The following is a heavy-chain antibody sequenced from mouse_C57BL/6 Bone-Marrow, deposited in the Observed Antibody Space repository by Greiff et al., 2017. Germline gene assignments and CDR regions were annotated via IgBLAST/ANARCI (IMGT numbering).Heavy chain of an antibody. D-gene: IGHD1-1*02. CDR1: GYTFTSYW. CDR3: ARGGLWAY. Sequence: QVQLQQSGAELVMPGASVKLSCKASGYTFTSYWMHWVKQRPGQGLEWIGEIDPSDSYTNYNQKFKGKSTLTVDKSSSTAYMQLSSLTSEDSAVYYCARGGLWAYWGQGTLVTVSA. J-gene: IGHJ3*01. V-gene: IGHV1-69*01. CDR2: IDPSDSYT.